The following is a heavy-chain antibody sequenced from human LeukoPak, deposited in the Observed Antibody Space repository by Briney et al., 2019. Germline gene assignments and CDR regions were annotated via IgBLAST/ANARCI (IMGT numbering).Heavy chain of an antibody. V-gene: IGHV4-4*02. CDR3: ARDQDRYSGYGAFDI. J-gene: IGHJ3*02. CDR2: IYHSGST. CDR1: GGSISSSNW. D-gene: IGHD5-12*01. Sequence: PSETLSLTCAVSGGSISSSNWWSWVRQPPGKGLEWIGEIYHSGSTNYNPSLKSRVTISVDKSKNQFSLKLSSVTAADTAVYYCARDQDRYSGYGAFDIWGQGTMVTVSS.